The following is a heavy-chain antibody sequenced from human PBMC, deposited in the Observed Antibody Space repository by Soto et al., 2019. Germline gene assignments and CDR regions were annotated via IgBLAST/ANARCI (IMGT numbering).Heavy chain of an antibody. V-gene: IGHV1-2*04. CDR2: INPNSGGT. CDR3: ARASRLPEYYYESSGYDFDY. CDR1: GYTFTGYY. J-gene: IGHJ4*02. Sequence: GASVKVSCKASGYTFTGYYMHWVRQAPGQGLEWMGWINPNSGGTNYAQKFQGWVTMTRDTSISTAYMELSRLRSDDTAVYYCARASRLPEYYYESSGYDFDYWGQGTLVTVSS. D-gene: IGHD3-22*01.